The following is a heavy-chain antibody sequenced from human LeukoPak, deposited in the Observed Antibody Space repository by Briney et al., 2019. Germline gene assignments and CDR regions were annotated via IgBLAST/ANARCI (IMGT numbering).Heavy chain of an antibody. CDR2: INHSGST. CDR1: GGSFSGYY. V-gene: IGHV4-34*01. D-gene: IGHD5-18*01. CDR3: ASRYSHYDY. J-gene: IGHJ4*02. Sequence: SETLSLTCAVYGGSFSGYYWSWTRQPPGKGLEWIGEINHSGSTNYNPSLKSRVTISVDMSKNQFSLKLSSVTAADTAVYYCASRYSHYDYWGQGTLVTVSS.